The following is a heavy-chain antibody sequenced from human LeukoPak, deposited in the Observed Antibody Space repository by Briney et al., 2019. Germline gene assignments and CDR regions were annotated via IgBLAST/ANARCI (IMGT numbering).Heavy chain of an antibody. J-gene: IGHJ4*02. D-gene: IGHD4-23*01. CDR3: ARSRNYGGNGSDY. CDR1: GGSISSSNW. Sequence: SETLSLTCAVSGGSISSSNWWSWVRQPPGKGLEWIGEICHSGSTNYSPSLKSRVTISVDKSKNQFSLKLSSVTAADTAVYYCARSRNYGGNGSDYWGQGTLVTVSS. V-gene: IGHV4-4*02. CDR2: ICHSGST.